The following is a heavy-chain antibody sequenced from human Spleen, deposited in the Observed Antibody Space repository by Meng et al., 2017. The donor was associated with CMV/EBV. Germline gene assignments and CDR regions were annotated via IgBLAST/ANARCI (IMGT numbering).Heavy chain of an antibody. D-gene: IGHD3-3*01. CDR1: GGSIRSGNFY. CDR2: IYYTGIT. CDR3: ARTFFWNGHIDY. J-gene: IGHJ4*02. Sequence: CTVSGGSIRSGNFYWSWIRQHPGKGPEWIGYIYYTGITYYNPSLKSRVTISVDTSKSQFSLRLSSVTAADTAVYYCARTFFWNGHIDYWGQGTLVTVSS. V-gene: IGHV4-31*03.